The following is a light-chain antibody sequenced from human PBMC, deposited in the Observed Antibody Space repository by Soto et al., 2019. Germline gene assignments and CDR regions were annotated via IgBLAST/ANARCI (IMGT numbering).Light chain of an antibody. CDR2: WAS. CDR1: QSALYNSNNKSY. Sequence: IVMTQSPHALAVSLGGRATINCTSSQSALYNSNNKSYLAWYQQKPGQAPQLLIYWASTRESGVPDRFSGSGSGTDSTLTISSLQAEDVAVYYCHQYYSPPLAFGGGTKVDIK. V-gene: IGKV4-1*01. J-gene: IGKJ4*01. CDR3: HQYYSPPLA.